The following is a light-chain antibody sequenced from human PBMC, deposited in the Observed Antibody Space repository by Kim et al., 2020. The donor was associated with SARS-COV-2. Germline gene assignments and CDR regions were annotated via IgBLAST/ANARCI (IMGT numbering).Light chain of an antibody. Sequence: AAVGDRVTITCRASQDISNYLSWFQLKPGKAPKLLIYAASALQPGVPSRFSGSGSGTDFTLTVTSLQPEDVATYYCQKCDSAPWTFGQGTKVDIK. V-gene: IGKV1-27*01. CDR1: QDISNY. J-gene: IGKJ1*01. CDR3: QKCDSAPWT. CDR2: AAS.